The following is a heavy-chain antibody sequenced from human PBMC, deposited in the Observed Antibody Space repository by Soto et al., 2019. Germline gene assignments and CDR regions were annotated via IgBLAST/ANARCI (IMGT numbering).Heavy chain of an antibody. Sequence: ASVKVSCKASGYSFTGYYIHWVREAPGQGLEWMGWINPQTGGTSYAQKFQGRVTLSRDTSINTAYLELSRLTFDDAAVYFCARERYQVISDGMDVWGQGTTVTVSS. J-gene: IGHJ6*02. CDR2: INPQTGGT. V-gene: IGHV1-2*02. D-gene: IGHD2-2*01. CDR1: GYSFTGYY. CDR3: ARERYQVISDGMDV.